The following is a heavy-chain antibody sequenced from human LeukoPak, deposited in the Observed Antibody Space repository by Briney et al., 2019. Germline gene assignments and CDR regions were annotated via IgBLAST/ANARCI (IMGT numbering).Heavy chain of an antibody. D-gene: IGHD1-26*01. J-gene: IGHJ6*03. Sequence: PGGSQRLSCAASGFMFSRHSMHWVRQAPGKGLEWVAVISYNGDEKHYADSVKGRFTISRDNSKNTLYLQMNSLRAEDTAVYYCAKGRGWEASYYYYYMDVWGKGTTVTISS. CDR2: ISYNGDEK. CDR1: GFMFSRHS. V-gene: IGHV3-30-3*01. CDR3: AKGRGWEASYYYYYMDV.